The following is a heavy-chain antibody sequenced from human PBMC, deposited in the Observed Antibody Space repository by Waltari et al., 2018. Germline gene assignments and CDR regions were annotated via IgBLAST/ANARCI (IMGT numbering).Heavy chain of an antibody. CDR3: ATRPLSSGSYYGAHDAFDI. D-gene: IGHD1-26*01. V-gene: IGHV1-3*01. J-gene: IGHJ3*02. CDR2: INAGNGNT. CDR1: GYTFTSYA. Sequence: QVQLVQSGAEVKKPGASVKVSCKASGYTFTSYAMHWVRQAPGQRLEWMGWINAGNGNTKYSQKFQGRVTITRDTSISTAYMELSSLRSEDTAVYYCATRPLSSGSYYGAHDAFDIWGQGTMVTVSS.